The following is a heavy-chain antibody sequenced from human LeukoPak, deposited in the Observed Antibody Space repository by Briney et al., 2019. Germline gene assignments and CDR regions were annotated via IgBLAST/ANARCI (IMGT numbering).Heavy chain of an antibody. D-gene: IGHD4-17*01. Sequence: KSSETLSLTCTVSGYSISSGYYWGWIRQPAGKGLEWIGRIYTSGSTNYNPSLKSRVTMSVDTSKNQFSLKLSSVTAADTAVYYCARETDYGDLYNWFDPWGQGTLVTVSS. CDR1: GYSISSGYY. J-gene: IGHJ5*02. CDR3: ARETDYGDLYNWFDP. CDR2: IYTSGST. V-gene: IGHV4-4*07.